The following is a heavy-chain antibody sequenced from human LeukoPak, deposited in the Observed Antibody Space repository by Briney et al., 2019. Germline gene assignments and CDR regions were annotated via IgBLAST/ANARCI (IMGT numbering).Heavy chain of an antibody. CDR3: AKVPVVVPAYYYYMDV. D-gene: IGHD2-2*01. V-gene: IGHV3-20*04. CDR1: GFTFDDYG. Sequence: GGSLRLSCAASGFTFDDYGMSWVRQAPGKGLEWVSGINWNGGSTGYADSVKGRFTISRDNAKNSLYLQMNSLRAEDTAVYYCAKVPVVVPAYYYYMDVWGKGTTVTVSS. J-gene: IGHJ6*03. CDR2: INWNGGST.